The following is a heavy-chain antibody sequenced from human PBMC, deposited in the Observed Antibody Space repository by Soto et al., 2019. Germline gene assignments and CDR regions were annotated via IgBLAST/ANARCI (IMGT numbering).Heavy chain of an antibody. D-gene: IGHD5-12*01. CDR2: ISWNSGSI. CDR1: GFTFDDYA. CDR3: AKDIGYSGYYFDY. J-gene: IGHJ4*02. Sequence: GGSLRLSCAASGFTFDDYAMHWVRQAPGKGLEWVSGISWNSGSIGYADSVKGRFTISRDNAKNSLYLQMNSLRAEDTALYYCAKDIGYSGYYFDYWGQGTLVTVSS. V-gene: IGHV3-9*01.